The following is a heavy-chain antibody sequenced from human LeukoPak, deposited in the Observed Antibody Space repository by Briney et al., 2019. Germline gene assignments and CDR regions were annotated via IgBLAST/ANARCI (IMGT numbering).Heavy chain of an antibody. V-gene: IGHV4-59*01. CDR3: ARATYGSGSYYMVNLDY. Sequence: SETLSLTCTVSADSIRNFYWNWIRQSPGKGLEWIGYIYQSGNTNYNPSLKSRLTMSIDTSKNQFSLNLSSVTAADTAVYYCARATYGSGSYYMVNLDYWGQGALVTVSS. D-gene: IGHD3-10*01. CDR1: ADSIRNFY. CDR2: IYQSGNT. J-gene: IGHJ4*02.